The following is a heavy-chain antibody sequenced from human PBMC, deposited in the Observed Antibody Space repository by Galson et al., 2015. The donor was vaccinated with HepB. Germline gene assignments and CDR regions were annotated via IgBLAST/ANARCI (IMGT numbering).Heavy chain of an antibody. D-gene: IGHD6-19*01. Sequence: SVKVSCKASGYTFTSYYMHWVRQAPGQGLEWMGIINPSGGSTSYAQKFQGRVTMTRDTSTSTVYMELSSLRSEDTAVYYFVRVLYSSGPLDYWGQGTLVTVSS. J-gene: IGHJ4*02. V-gene: IGHV1-46*01. CDR2: INPSGGST. CDR3: VRVLYSSGPLDY. CDR1: GYTFTSYY.